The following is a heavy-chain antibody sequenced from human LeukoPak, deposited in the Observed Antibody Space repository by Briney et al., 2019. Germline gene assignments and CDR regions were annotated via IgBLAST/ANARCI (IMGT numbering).Heavy chain of an antibody. CDR1: GGSFSGYY. CDR3: ARGLGATTSEALDL. J-gene: IGHJ3*01. D-gene: IGHD1-26*01. Sequence: PSETLSLTCAVYGGSFSGYYWSWIRQPPGKGLEWIGEINHSGSTNYNPPLKSRVTMSVDTSKNQVSLKLTSVTAADTAVYYCARGLGATTSEALDLWGQGTMVTVSS. V-gene: IGHV4-34*01. CDR2: INHSGST.